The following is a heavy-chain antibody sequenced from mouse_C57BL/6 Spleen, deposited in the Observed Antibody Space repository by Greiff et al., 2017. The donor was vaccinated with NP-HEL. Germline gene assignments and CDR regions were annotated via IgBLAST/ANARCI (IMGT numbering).Heavy chain of an antibody. CDR1: GFTFSDYG. D-gene: IGHD6-1*01. V-gene: IGHV5-17*01. CDR3: ARSSYPGWFAY. CDR2: ISSGSSTI. J-gene: IGHJ3*01. Sequence: DVQLVESGGGLVKPGGSLKLSCAASGFTFSDYGMHWVRQAPEKGLEWVAYISSGSSTIYYADTVKGRFTISRDNAKNTLFLQMTSLRSEDTAMYYCARSSYPGWFAYWGQGTLVTVSA.